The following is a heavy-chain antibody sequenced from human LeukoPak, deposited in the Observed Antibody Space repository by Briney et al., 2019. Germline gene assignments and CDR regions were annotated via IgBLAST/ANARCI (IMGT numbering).Heavy chain of an antibody. CDR2: INHSGST. J-gene: IGHJ4*02. Sequence: LKPSETLSLTCAVYGGSFSGYYWSWIRQPPGKGLEWIGEINHSGSTNYNPSLKSRVTISVDTSKNQFSLKLSSVTAADTAVYYCARPLSGSSGWYYNYWGQRTLVTVSS. V-gene: IGHV4-34*01. D-gene: IGHD6-19*01. CDR3: ARPLSGSSGWYYNY. CDR1: GGSFSGYY.